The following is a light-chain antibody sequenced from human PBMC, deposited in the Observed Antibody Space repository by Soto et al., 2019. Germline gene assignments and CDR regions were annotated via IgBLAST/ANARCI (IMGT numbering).Light chain of an antibody. V-gene: IGKV3D-15*01. CDR1: RKGSTSY. CDR2: DIF. J-gene: IGKJ4*01. CDR3: QQYNSWPLT. Sequence: VLTLSPCTMSLSPGARATLSCRATRKGSTSYLDWYQQKPGQAPSLVIYDIFTRATGVPTRISGSGSGTEFTLTISSLQSEDFAVYYCQQYNSWPLTFGGGTKVDIK.